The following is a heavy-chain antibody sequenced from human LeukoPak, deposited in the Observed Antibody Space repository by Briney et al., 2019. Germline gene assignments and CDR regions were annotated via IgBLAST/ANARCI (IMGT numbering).Heavy chain of an antibody. CDR2: TYYRSKWYN. Sequence: SQTLSLTCAISGDSVSSNSAAWNWIRQSPPRGLEWLGRTYYRSKWYNDYAISVKSRITINPDTSKNQFSLQLNSVTPDDTAVYYCARGGQTSVWTWGQGTLVTVSS. D-gene: IGHD6-19*01. CDR3: ARGGQTSVWT. J-gene: IGHJ5*02. CDR1: GDSVSSNSAA. V-gene: IGHV6-1*01.